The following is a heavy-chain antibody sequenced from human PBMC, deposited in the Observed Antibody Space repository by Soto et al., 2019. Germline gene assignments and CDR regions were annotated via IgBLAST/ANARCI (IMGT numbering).Heavy chain of an antibody. D-gene: IGHD3-10*01. CDR3: ARRITMVRGPYYYYGMDV. V-gene: IGHV3-48*02. J-gene: IGHJ6*02. Sequence: PGGSLRLSCDASGFTFSSHGTTWVRQAPGKGLEWVAFISSTSSTKNYADSVKGRFTISRDNTKNSLYLQMSSLRDEDTAVYYCARRITMVRGPYYYYGMDVWGQGTTVTVYS. CDR2: ISSTSSTK. CDR1: GFTFSSHG.